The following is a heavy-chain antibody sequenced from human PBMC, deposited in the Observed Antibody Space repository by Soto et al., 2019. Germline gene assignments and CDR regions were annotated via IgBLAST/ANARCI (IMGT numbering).Heavy chain of an antibody. CDR3: ARGSVGGFDY. CDR2: ISYDGGNK. CDR1: GFTFSSYA. Sequence: QVQLVESGGGVVQPGRSLRLSCAASGFTFSSYAMHWVRQAPGKGLEWVAVISYDGGNKYYADSVKGRFTISRDNSKNTLYLQMNSLRAEDTAVYYCARGSVGGFDYWGQGTLVTVSS. V-gene: IGHV3-30-3*01. J-gene: IGHJ4*02. D-gene: IGHD1-26*01.